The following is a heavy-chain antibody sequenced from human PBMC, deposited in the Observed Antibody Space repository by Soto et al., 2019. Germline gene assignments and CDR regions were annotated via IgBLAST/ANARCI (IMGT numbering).Heavy chain of an antibody. D-gene: IGHD7-27*01. Sequence: EVQLVESGGGFVQPAGSLRLSCAASGFTFSSYWMIWVRQAPGKALEWVANIKQDGSEEYYVDSVKGRFTITRDNAKTSLYLQTSRLIADTTAVYYCLSALTGYSIEYWGQGTLVTVSS. CDR2: IKQDGSEE. J-gene: IGHJ1*01. V-gene: IGHV3-7*01. CDR1: GFTFSSYW. CDR3: LSALTGYSIEY.